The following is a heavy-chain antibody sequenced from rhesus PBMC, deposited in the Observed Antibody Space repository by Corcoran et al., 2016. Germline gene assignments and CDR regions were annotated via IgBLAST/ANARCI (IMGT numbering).Heavy chain of an antibody. V-gene: IGHV1S2*01. J-gene: IGHJ1*01. CDR2: ITPYNGNK. CDR3: ARGWNDGRYFEF. CDR1: GYTFTDYY. Sequence: QVQLVQSGAEVKKPGSSVKVSCKASGYTFTDYYMHWVQQAPRQGLEWMGWITPYNGNKKYAQKFKGRVTMTRDTSTSTAYMELSSLRSEDTAVYYCARGWNDGRYFEFWGQGALVTVSS. D-gene: IGHD1-14*01.